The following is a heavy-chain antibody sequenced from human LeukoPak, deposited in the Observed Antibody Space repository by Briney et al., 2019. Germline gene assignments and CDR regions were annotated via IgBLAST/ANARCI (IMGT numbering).Heavy chain of an antibody. J-gene: IGHJ4*02. Sequence: PSETLSLTCTVSGGSISSYYWSWIRQPPGKGLEWIGSIYYSGSTYYNPSLKSRVTISVDTSKNQFSLKLSSVTAADTAVYYCAGLLWFGELDSYWGQGTLVTVSS. V-gene: IGHV4-59*05. CDR2: IYYSGST. CDR3: AGLLWFGELDSY. CDR1: GGSISSYY. D-gene: IGHD3-10*01.